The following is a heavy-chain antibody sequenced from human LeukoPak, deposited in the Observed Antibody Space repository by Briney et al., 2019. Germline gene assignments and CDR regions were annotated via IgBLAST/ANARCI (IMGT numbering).Heavy chain of an antibody. J-gene: IGHJ3*02. CDR1: GYTFTSYA. D-gene: IGHD6-13*01. CDR2: INAGNGNT. V-gene: IGHV1-3*01. CDR3: ANSIAAAGTGAFDI. Sequence: ASVKVSCKASGYTFTSYAMHWVRQAPGQRLEWMGWINAGNGNTKYSQKFQGRVTITRDTSASTAYMELSSLRSEDTAVYYCANSIAAAGTGAFDIWGQGTMVTVSS.